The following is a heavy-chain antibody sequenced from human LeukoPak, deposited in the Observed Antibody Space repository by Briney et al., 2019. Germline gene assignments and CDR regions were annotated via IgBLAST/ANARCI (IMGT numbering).Heavy chain of an antibody. CDR2: IYYSGST. CDR1: GGSINSYY. J-gene: IGHJ4*02. V-gene: IGHV4-59*01. Sequence: SETLSLTCTVSGGSINSYYWSWIRQPPGKGLEWIGYIYYSGSTNYNPSLKSRVAILVDTSENQFSLKLSSVTAADTAVYYCARLQGDYWGQGTLVTVSS. D-gene: IGHD4-11*01. CDR3: ARLQGDY.